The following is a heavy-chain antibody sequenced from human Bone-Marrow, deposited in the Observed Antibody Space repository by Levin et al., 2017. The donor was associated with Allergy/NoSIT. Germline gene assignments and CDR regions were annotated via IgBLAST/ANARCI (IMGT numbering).Heavy chain of an antibody. D-gene: IGHD3-22*01. CDR2: ISSSSSYI. Sequence: SCAASGFTFSSYSMNWVRQAPGKGLEWVSSISSSSSYIYYADSVKGRFTISRDNAKNSLYLQMNSLRAEDTAVYYCASSLSGYYSFRPLPANWFDPWGQGTLVTVAS. CDR3: ASSLSGYYSFRPLPANWFDP. J-gene: IGHJ5*02. CDR1: GFTFSSYS. V-gene: IGHV3-21*01.